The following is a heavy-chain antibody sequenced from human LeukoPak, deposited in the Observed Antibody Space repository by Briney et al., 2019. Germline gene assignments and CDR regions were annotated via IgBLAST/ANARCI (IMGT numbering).Heavy chain of an antibody. CDR1: GGSFSGYY. V-gene: IGHV4-34*01. J-gene: IGHJ4*02. CDR2: INHSGST. D-gene: IGHD3-22*01. CDR3: ARSPLYYDSSGPRDY. Sequence: KPSETLSLTCAVYGGSFSGYYWSWIHQPPGKGLEWIGEINHSGSTNYNPSLKSRVTISVDTSKNQFSLKLSSVTAADTAVYYCARSPLYYDSSGPRDYWGQGTLVTVSS.